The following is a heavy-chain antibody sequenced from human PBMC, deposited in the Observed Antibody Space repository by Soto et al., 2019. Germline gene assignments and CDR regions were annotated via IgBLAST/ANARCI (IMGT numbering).Heavy chain of an antibody. CDR2: INPATGAA. CDR3: ARGGGVGVAGSAAFDM. Sequence: QLHLVQSGAVVKKPGASVTVSCSASGYPVTAYYMHWVRQAPGRGLEWMGGINPATGAAKYTQTFQGRVTMPRDTSPSTGFMELSGLTSEDTAGLYCARGGGVGVAGSAAFDMWGQGTLVTVSS. J-gene: IGHJ3*02. D-gene: IGHD3-3*01. V-gene: IGHV1-2*02. CDR1: GYPVTAYY.